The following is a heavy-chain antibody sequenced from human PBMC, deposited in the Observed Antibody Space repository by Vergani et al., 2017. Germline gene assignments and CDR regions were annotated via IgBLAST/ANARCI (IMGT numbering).Heavy chain of an antibody. CDR3: TKAGQYDSDNFHDS. V-gene: IGHV3-30*02. D-gene: IGHD3-22*01. CDR1: GFTFRIYG. Sequence: QVQLVESGGGVVQPGGSLRLSCIASGFTFRIYGMQWVRQAPGTGLEWVAFIRYDGTKRFYGEPVKGRFTISRDNSQTTVFLQMNSLRADDSAVYYCTKAGQYDSDNFHDSWGQGALVTVAS. CDR2: IRYDGTKR. J-gene: IGHJ1*01.